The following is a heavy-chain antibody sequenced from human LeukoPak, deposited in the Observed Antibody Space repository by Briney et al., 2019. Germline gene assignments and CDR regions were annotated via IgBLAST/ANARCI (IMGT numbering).Heavy chain of an antibody. Sequence: GGSLRLSCAASGFTFSSYGMHWVRQAPGKGLEWVAVIWYDGSNKYYADSVKGRFTISRDNSKNMVYLQMNSLRAEDTAVYYCARRRGSGSYYRYYYYDMDVWGKGTTVTVSS. D-gene: IGHD3-10*01. CDR2: IWYDGSNK. V-gene: IGHV3-33*01. CDR1: GFTFSSYG. CDR3: ARRRGSGSYYRYYYYDMDV. J-gene: IGHJ6*04.